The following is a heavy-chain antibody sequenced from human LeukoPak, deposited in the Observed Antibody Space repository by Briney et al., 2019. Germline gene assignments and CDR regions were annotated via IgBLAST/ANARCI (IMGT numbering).Heavy chain of an antibody. CDR3: ARGRGGYCSSTSCPTPLDY. Sequence: PSQTLSLTCTVSGGSISSGNYYWSWIRQPAGKGLEWIGRIYTSGSTNYNPTLRSRVAISADTSKNQFSLKLSSVTAADTAVYYCARGRGGYCSSTSCPTPLDYWGQGTLVTVSS. J-gene: IGHJ4*02. CDR2: IYTSGST. CDR1: GGSISSGNYY. D-gene: IGHD2-2*01. V-gene: IGHV4-61*02.